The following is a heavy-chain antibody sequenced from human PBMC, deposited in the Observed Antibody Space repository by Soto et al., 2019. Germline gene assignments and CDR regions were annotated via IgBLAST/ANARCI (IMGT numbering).Heavy chain of an antibody. CDR2: ISSSSSTI. CDR3: ASLIYVYGMDV. V-gene: IGHV3-48*02. Sequence: PGGSLRLSCAAFGFTFSSYAVIWVSQAPGKGLEWVSYISSSSSTIYYADSVQGRFTISRDNAKNSLYLQMNSLRDDDTAVYYCASLIYVYGMDVWGQGTTVTVSS. J-gene: IGHJ6*02. D-gene: IGHD3-16*01. CDR1: GFTFSSYA.